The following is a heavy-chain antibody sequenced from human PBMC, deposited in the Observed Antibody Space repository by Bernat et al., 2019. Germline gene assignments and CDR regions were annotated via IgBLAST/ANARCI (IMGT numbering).Heavy chain of an antibody. CDR3: ARMMRIERTKYYFDY. V-gene: IGHV2-70*17. J-gene: IGHJ4*02. D-gene: IGHD1-7*01. CDR1: GFSLNTSGMC. Sequence: QVTLRESGPALVKPTQTLTLTCTFSGFSLNTSGMCVSWIRQPPGKALEWLVHIDWDDDKFYSTSLKTRLTISKDTSKNQVVLTMANMDPVDTATYYCARMMRIERTKYYFDYWGQGTLVTVSS. CDR2: IDWDDDK.